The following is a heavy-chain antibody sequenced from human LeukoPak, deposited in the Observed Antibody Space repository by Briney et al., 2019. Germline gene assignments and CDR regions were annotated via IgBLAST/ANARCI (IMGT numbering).Heavy chain of an antibody. V-gene: IGHV4-59*01. CDR3: ARSAVVVTGFDY. Sequence: SETLSLTCTISGGSISSYYWSWIRQPPGKGLEWIGYIYCSGSTNYNPSLKSRVTISVDTSKNQFSLKLSSVTAADTAVYYCARSAVVVTGFDYWGQGTLVTVSS. D-gene: IGHD2-21*02. J-gene: IGHJ4*02. CDR2: IYCSGST. CDR1: GGSISSYY.